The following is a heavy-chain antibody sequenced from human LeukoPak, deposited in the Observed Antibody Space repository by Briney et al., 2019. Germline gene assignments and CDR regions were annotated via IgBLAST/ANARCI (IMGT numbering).Heavy chain of an antibody. CDR2: VFNNGGT. CDR1: GGSIGSYH. Sequence: PSETLSLTCSVSGGSIGSYHWNWIRQPSGKGLEWIGIVFNNGGTKHNPSLKSRVAISVDTSKNQFALKLSSVTAADTAVYYCVASYGGYVLDYWGQGPLVIVSS. D-gene: IGHD5-12*01. V-gene: IGHV4-59*01. J-gene: IGHJ4*02. CDR3: VASYGGYVLDY.